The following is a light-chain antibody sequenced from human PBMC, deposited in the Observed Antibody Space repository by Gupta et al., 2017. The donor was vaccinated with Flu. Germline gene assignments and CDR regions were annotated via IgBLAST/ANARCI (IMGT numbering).Light chain of an antibody. CDR2: HAS. V-gene: IGKV1-39*01. CDR3: QQTYIIPYT. Sequence: VQMTQSPSSLSASVGDTVTITCRASRSITTYLNWYQQRPGRAPKVLIYHASTLQHGVPSRFSGSGSETAFTLTIRSLQPEDFATYYCQQTYIIPYTFGQGTKVDIK. J-gene: IGKJ2*01. CDR1: RSITTY.